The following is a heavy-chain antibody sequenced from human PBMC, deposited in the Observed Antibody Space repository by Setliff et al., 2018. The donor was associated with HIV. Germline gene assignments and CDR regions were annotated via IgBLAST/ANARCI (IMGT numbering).Heavy chain of an antibody. Sequence: PSETLSLTCTVSGASISTYYWSWIRQPPGKGLEWIGYIFYSGSSNYNPSLKSRVTMSVDTSKNQFSLNLTSVTAADTAVYYCARDRGSYNFWSVLARGDNWFDPWGQGTLVTVSS. V-gene: IGHV4-59*01. D-gene: IGHD3-3*01. CDR1: GASISTYY. J-gene: IGHJ5*02. CDR2: IFYSGSS. CDR3: ARDRGSYNFWSVLARGDNWFDP.